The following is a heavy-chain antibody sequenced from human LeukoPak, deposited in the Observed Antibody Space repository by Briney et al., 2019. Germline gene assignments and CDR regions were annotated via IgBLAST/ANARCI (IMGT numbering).Heavy chain of an antibody. V-gene: IGHV3-9*01. CDR1: GFIFDDFA. CDR3: ATSRGSWPDYFDY. J-gene: IGHJ4*02. CDR2: ISWNSRNI. D-gene: IGHD6-13*01. Sequence: PGGSLRLSCTASGFIFDDFAMHWVRQAPGKGLEWVSGISWNSRNIGYADSVRGRFTISRDNAKSSLYLQMNSLRAEDTAVYYCATSRGSWPDYFDYWGQGTLVTVSS.